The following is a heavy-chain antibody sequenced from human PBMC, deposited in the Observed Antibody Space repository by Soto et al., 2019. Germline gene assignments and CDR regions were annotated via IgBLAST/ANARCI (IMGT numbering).Heavy chain of an antibody. J-gene: IGHJ6*03. CDR3: AKAPTPTVCSGGSCYSSTPKVTRYYYMDV. V-gene: IGHV3-23*01. Sequence: EVQLLESGGGLVQPGGSLRLSCAASGFTFSSYAMSWVRQAPGKGLEWVSAISGSGGSTYYADSVKGRFTISRDNSKNTLYLQINSLRAEDTAVYYCAKAPTPTVCSGGSCYSSTPKVTRYYYMDVWGKGTPVTVSS. CDR2: ISGSGGST. CDR1: GFTFSSYA. D-gene: IGHD2-15*01.